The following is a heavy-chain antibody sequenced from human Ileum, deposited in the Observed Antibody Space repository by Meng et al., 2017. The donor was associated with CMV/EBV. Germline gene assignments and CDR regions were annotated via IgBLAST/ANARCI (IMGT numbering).Heavy chain of an antibody. CDR1: GFIVSSNY. CDR2: IYSGGIT. Sequence: DVQLVESGGGLVQPGGSLRLSCAASGFIVSSNYLSWVRQPPGKGLEWVSVIYSGGITYYADSVKGRFTISRDNSKNTLFLQMNSLRAEDTAVYYCAREGAGYWGQGTLVTVSS. J-gene: IGHJ4*02. CDR3: AREGAGY. V-gene: IGHV3-66*01. D-gene: IGHD3-16*01.